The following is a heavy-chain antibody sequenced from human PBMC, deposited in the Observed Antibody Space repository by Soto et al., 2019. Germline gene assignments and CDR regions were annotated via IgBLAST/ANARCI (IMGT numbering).Heavy chain of an antibody. Sequence: EVQLVESGGGLVQPGGSLRLSCAASGFTFSRYWMHWVRQAPGKGLVWVSRISSDGSITSYVESVRGRFSISRDNAKNMVFLQMSSLRAEDTAVYFCARRSAWYEFDVWGQGTMVAVSS. J-gene: IGHJ3*01. CDR1: GFTFSRYW. V-gene: IGHV3-74*01. CDR2: ISSDGSIT. CDR3: ARRSAWYEFDV. D-gene: IGHD6-19*01.